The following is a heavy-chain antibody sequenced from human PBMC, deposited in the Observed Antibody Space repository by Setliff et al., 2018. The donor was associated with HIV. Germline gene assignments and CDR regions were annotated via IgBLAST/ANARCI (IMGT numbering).Heavy chain of an antibody. CDR3: ARGWFPLYGDYFDY. Sequence: ASVKVSCKASGYTFTSYDINWVRQATGQGLEWMGWMNPNSGNTGYAQKFQGRVTMTRNTSISTAYMELSSLRSEDTAVYYCARGWFPLYGDYFDYWGQGTLVTVSS. V-gene: IGHV1-8*02. J-gene: IGHJ4*02. CDR1: GYTFTSYD. D-gene: IGHD4-17*01. CDR2: MNPNSGNT.